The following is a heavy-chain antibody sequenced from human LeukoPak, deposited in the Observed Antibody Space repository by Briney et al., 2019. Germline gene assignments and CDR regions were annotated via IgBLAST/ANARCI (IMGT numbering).Heavy chain of an antibody. D-gene: IGHD4-17*01. J-gene: IGHJ4*02. CDR1: GFTFSSYS. CDR3: ARDLGDYLDY. CDR2: IKQDGSEK. V-gene: IGHV3-7*01. Sequence: PGGSLRLSCAASGFTFSSYSMNWVRQAPGKGLEWVANIKQDGSEKYYVDSVKGRFTISRDNAKNSLYLQMNSLRAEDTAVYYCARDLGDYLDYWGQGTLVTVSS.